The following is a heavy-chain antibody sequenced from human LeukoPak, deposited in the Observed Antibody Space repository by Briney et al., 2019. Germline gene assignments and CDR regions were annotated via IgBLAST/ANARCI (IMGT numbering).Heavy chain of an antibody. Sequence: ASVKVSCKASGYTFTSYGISWVRQAPGQGLEWMGWISAYNGNTNYAQKLQGRVTMTTDTSTSIAYMELRSLRSDDTAVYYCARVEVLRFLEWYGRDYWGQGALVTVSS. V-gene: IGHV1-18*01. CDR3: ARVEVLRFLEWYGRDY. D-gene: IGHD3-3*01. CDR1: GYTFTSYG. CDR2: ISAYNGNT. J-gene: IGHJ4*02.